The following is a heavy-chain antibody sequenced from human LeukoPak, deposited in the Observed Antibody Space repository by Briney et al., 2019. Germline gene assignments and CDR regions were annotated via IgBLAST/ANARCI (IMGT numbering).Heavy chain of an antibody. V-gene: IGHV2-5*01. D-gene: IGHD6-19*01. CDR2: IYWNDDN. J-gene: IGHJ4*02. Sequence: VFGPTLVKPTQTLTLTCTFSGFSLSTSGVGVGWIRQPPGKALEWLSLIYWNDDNLYSPSLKTRLTIAKATSKNQVVLTMTNMDPVDTATYHCAHGVSSGWFGDYFDYWGQGTLVTVSS. CDR1: GFSLSTSGVG. CDR3: AHGVSSGWFGDYFDY.